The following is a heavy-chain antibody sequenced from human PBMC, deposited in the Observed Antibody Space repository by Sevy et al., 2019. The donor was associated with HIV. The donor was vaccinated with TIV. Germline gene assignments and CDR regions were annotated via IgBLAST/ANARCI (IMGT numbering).Heavy chain of an antibody. V-gene: IGHV3-30-3*01. J-gene: IGHJ4*02. Sequence: LSLTCAASGFTFSTHAMHWVRQAPGKGLEWEAIISYDGNIEYYPDSVKGRFTISRDDSKNTLYLQMNSLRSEDTALYYCARDLGYESTGYLPLFDNWGQGTLVTVSS. CDR1: GFTFSTHA. D-gene: IGHD3-22*01. CDR2: ISYDGNIE. CDR3: ARDLGYESTGYLPLFDN.